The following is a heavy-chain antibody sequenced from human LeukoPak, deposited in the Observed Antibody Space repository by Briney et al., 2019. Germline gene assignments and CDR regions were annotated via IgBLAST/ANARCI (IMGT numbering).Heavy chain of an antibody. Sequence: GGSLRLSCAASGFTFSSYAMSWVRQAPGKGLEWVSAISGSGGSTYYADSVKGRFTISRDNSKNTLYLQMNSLRAEDTAVYYCAREDYYDSSGYYFPYYYYGMDVWGQGTTVTVSS. J-gene: IGHJ6*02. CDR2: ISGSGGST. CDR1: GFTFSSYA. V-gene: IGHV3-23*01. D-gene: IGHD3-22*01. CDR3: AREDYYDSSGYYFPYYYYGMDV.